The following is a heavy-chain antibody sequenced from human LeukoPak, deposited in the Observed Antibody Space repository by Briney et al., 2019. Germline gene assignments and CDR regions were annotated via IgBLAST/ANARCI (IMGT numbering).Heavy chain of an antibody. D-gene: IGHD2-2*01. CDR1: GGTFSSYA. J-gene: IGHJ3*02. Sequence: GASVKVSCKASGGTFSSYAISWVRQAPGQGLEWMGGIIPIFGTANYAQKFQGRVTITTDESTSTAYMELSSLRSEDTAVYYCASYFVVVPAATDAFDIWGQGTMVTVSS. V-gene: IGHV1-69*05. CDR3: ASYFVVVPAATDAFDI. CDR2: IIPIFGTA.